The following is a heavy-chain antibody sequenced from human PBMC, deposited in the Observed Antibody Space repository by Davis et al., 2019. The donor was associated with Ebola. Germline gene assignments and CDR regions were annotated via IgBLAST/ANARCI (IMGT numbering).Heavy chain of an antibody. J-gene: IGHJ4*02. CDR2: ISGSGGST. D-gene: IGHD5-24*01. V-gene: IGHV3-23*01. CDR3: ARDRGLEGLQLPLY. Sequence: GESLKISCAASGFTFSSYAMSWVRQAPGKGLEWVSAISGSGGSTYYADSVKGRFTISRDNSKNTLYLQMNSLRAEDTAVYYCARDRGLEGLQLPLYWGQGTLVTVSS. CDR1: GFTFSSYA.